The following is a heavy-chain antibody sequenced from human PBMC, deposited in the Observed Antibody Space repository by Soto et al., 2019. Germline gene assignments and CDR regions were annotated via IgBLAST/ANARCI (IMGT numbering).Heavy chain of an antibody. Sequence: SETLSRTCTVSCGSVSSGSYYWSLIRQPPGKGLEWIVYIYYIGVTNYNPSLKSRVTISIDTSKKQISLNLTSVTDADTAVYYCASVTFGGVVLAHWGQGTLVTVSS. D-gene: IGHD3-16*01. J-gene: IGHJ4*02. CDR2: IYYIGVT. CDR1: CGSVSSGSYY. V-gene: IGHV4-61*01. CDR3: ASVTFGGVVLAH.